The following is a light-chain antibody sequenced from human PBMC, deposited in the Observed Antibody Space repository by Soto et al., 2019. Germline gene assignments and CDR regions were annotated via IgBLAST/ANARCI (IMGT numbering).Light chain of an antibody. CDR3: CSYAGSRYV. CDR2: DVS. V-gene: IGLV2-11*01. Sequence: QSVLAQRRSVSGSPGQSVTISCTGTSSDVGGYNYVSWYQQHPGKAPKLMIYDVSKRPSGVPDRFSGSKSGNTASLTISGLQAEDEADYYCCSYAGSRYVFGTGTKVTVL. J-gene: IGLJ1*01. CDR1: SSDVGGYNY.